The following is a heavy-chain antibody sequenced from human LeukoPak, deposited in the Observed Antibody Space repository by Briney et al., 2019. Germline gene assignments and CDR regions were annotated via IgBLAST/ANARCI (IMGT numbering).Heavy chain of an antibody. D-gene: IGHD5-12*01. CDR3: ARAWYSGYDYLSRFDY. Sequence: SVKVSCKASVGTFSSYAISWVRQAPGQGLEWMGGIIPIFGTANYAQKFQGRVTITADESTSTAYMELSSLRSEDTAVYYCARAWYSGYDYLSRFDYWGQGTLVTVSS. J-gene: IGHJ4*02. CDR2: IIPIFGTA. V-gene: IGHV1-69*13. CDR1: VGTFSSYA.